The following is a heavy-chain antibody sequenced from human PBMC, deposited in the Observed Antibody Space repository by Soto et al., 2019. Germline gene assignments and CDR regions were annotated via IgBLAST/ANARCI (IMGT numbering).Heavy chain of an antibody. CDR1: GYTFTSYA. CDR3: AITHCSSTSCYASRPNYYYGMDV. D-gene: IGHD2-2*01. CDR2: INPNSGGT. J-gene: IGHJ6*02. V-gene: IGHV1-2*04. Sequence: ASVKVSCKASGYTFTSYALHWVRQAPGQGLEWMGWINPNSGGTNYAQKFQGWVTMTRDTSISTAYMELSRLRSDDTAVYYCAITHCSSTSCYASRPNYYYGMDVWGQGTTVTVSS.